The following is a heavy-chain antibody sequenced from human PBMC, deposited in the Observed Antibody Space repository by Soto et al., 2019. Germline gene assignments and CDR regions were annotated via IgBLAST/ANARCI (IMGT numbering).Heavy chain of an antibody. CDR1: GGSISSGTYY. CDR3: ARGRYCSGASCYGWFDP. Sequence: QVQLQESGPGLVKPSQTLSLTCTVSGGSISSGTYYWTWIRQHPGKGLEWIGYTHHSGSTYYNAXLKSRVTISVXXSXNXXSLKLSSVTAADTAVYYCARGRYCSGASCYGWFDPWGQGTLVTVSS. J-gene: IGHJ5*02. CDR2: THHSGST. V-gene: IGHV4-31*03. D-gene: IGHD2-15*01.